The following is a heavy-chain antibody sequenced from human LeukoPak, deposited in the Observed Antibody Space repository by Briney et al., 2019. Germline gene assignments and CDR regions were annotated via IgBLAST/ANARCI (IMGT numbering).Heavy chain of an antibody. V-gene: IGHV3-23*01. J-gene: IGHJ3*02. CDR1: GLTFSNYA. CDR2: ITGSGIGT. CDR3: AKDNTKTTIDAFDI. Sequence: GGSLRLSCAASGLTFSNYAMTWFRQAPGKGLEWVSGITGSGIGTYYADSVKGRFTISRDNSKNTLYLQMNTLRAEDTAIYYCAKDNTKTTIDAFDIWGQGTMVTVSS. D-gene: IGHD4-17*01.